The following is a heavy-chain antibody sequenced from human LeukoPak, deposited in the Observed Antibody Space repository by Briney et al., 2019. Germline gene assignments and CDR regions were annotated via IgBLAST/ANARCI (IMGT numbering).Heavy chain of an antibody. D-gene: IGHD1-26*01. Sequence: ASVKVSCKASGYAFTGYYMHWVRQAPGQGLEWMGWINPNSGGTNYAQKFQGRVTMTRDTSIITVYMELSGLKSDDTAVYYCARERGGALRGDFDYWGQGTLVTVSS. CDR1: GYAFTGYY. V-gene: IGHV1-2*02. J-gene: IGHJ4*02. CDR3: ARERGGALRGDFDY. CDR2: INPNSGGT.